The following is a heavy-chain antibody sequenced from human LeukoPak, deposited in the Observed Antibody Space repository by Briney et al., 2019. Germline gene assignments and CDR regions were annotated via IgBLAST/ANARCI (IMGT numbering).Heavy chain of an antibody. D-gene: IGHD3-22*01. CDR1: GGSFSGYC. CDR2: INHSGST. V-gene: IGHV4-34*01. J-gene: IGHJ4*02. Sequence: SETLSLTCAVYGGSFSGYCWSWIRQTPGKGLEWIGEINHSGSTNYNPSLKSRVTISVDTSKNQFSLKLSSVTAADTAVYYCARTYYYDSSGYYYSYWGQGTLVTVSS. CDR3: ARTYYYDSSGYYYSY.